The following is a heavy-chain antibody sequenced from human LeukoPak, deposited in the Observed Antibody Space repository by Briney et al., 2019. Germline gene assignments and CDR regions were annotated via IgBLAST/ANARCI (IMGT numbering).Heavy chain of an antibody. CDR3: AREKDHYGSGRAFDY. V-gene: IGHV4-59*01. J-gene: IGHJ4*02. CDR1: GGSISFYY. D-gene: IGHD3-10*01. CDR2: IYYSGST. Sequence: SETLSLTCTVSGGSISFYYWSWIRQPPGKGLEWIGNIYYSGSTNYNPSLKSRVTISVDTSKNQFSLKLSSVTAADTAVYYCAREKDHYGSGRAFDYWGQGTLVTVSS.